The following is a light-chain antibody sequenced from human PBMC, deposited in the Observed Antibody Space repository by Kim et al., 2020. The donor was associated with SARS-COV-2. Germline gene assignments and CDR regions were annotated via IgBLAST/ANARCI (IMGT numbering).Light chain of an antibody. J-gene: IGLJ3*02. V-gene: IGLV1-44*01. Sequence: GESSSVSCAVNRANIGSNPVHWYQHVHGTAPERLVHSTNQRPSGVPDRCSGSKSGTSASLAISGLQSADEADYYCATWGDSQNGWGFGGGTQLTVL. CDR1: RANIGSNP. CDR2: STN. CDR3: ATWGDSQNGWG.